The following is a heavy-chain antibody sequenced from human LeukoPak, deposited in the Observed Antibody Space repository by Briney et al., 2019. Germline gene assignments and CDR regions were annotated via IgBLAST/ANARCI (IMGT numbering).Heavy chain of an antibody. CDR2: ISSSGRT. CDR3: ARGPQWLAKGNWFDP. Sequence: SETLSLTCTVSGGSISSDTYFWSWIRQPAGRGLEWIGRISSSGRTDYNPSLKSRVTISVDTSKNQFSLKLSSVTAADTAVYYCARGPQWLAKGNWFDPWGQGTLVTVSS. J-gene: IGHJ5*02. V-gene: IGHV4-61*10. D-gene: IGHD6-19*01. CDR1: GGSISSDTYF.